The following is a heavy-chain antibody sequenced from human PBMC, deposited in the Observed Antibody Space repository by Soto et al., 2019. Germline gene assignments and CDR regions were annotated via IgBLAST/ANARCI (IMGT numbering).Heavy chain of an antibody. CDR1: GASISRTGFH. Sequence: SETLSLTCAVSGASISRTGFHWGWIRQPPGQGLEWIGSIYEAGTTFYNSSLKSRVTISADTSKNHFSLQLSSVTAAHTAVYYCARRGSGHTFDYWGHGTLVTVSS. J-gene: IGHJ4*01. CDR3: ARRGSGHTFDY. D-gene: IGHD3-10*01. V-gene: IGHV4-39*02. CDR2: IYEAGTT.